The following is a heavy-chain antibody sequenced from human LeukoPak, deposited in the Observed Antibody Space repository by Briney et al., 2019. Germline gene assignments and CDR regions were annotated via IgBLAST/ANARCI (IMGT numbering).Heavy chain of an antibody. J-gene: IGHJ6*02. Sequence: ASVKVSCKASGHTLTSYDINWVRQATGQGLEWMGWKNPTSGRTGFAQSFQGRLTMTTDTSTSTAYMELSSLTSEDTAVYYCARGPVKTHGMDVWGQGTTVTVSS. V-gene: IGHV1-8*01. CDR2: KNPTSGRT. CDR3: ARGPVKTHGMDV. CDR1: GHTLTSYD.